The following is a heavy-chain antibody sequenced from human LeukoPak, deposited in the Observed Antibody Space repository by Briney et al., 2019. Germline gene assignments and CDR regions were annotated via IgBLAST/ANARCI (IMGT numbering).Heavy chain of an antibody. V-gene: IGHV4-59*01. Sequence: PSETLSLTCTVSGGSISSYYWSWIRQPPGKGLEWIGYIYYSGSTNYNPSLKSRVTISVDTSKNQFSLKLSSVTAADTVVYYCARDGFRYSGSYANDYWGQGTLVTVSS. CDR2: IYYSGST. CDR1: GGSISSYY. J-gene: IGHJ4*02. CDR3: ARDGFRYSGSYANDY. D-gene: IGHD1-26*01.